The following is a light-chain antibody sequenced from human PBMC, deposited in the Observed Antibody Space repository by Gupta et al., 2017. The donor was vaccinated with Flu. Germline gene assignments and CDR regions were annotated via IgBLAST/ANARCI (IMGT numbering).Light chain of an antibody. CDR2: EGS. J-gene: IGLJ2*01. V-gene: IGLV2-23*01. CDR1: SSDVSSYNL. CDR3: CSYAGSSSVV. Sequence: QSALHQPAAVSGSPGTSITISCPGTSSDVSSYNLFSWYQQHPGKTTKLMIYEGSNRPSGVSNRFSGSKSGNTASLTISGLQAEDEADYYCCSYAGSSSVVFGGGTKLTVL.